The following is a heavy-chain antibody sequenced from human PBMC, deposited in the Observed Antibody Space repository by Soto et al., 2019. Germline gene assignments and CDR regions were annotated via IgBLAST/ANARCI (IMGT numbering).Heavy chain of an antibody. CDR1: GGSINNYY. V-gene: IGHV4-59*01. Sequence: QVQLQESGPGLVKPSETLSLTYTVSGGSINNYYWSWIRQPPGKGLEWIGYIYYSGSTNYNPSLKSRVTISEDTSKHQFSLKLTSVTAADTAVYYCARSARDYYEFWGQGTLVTVSS. CDR2: IYYSGST. CDR3: ARSARDYYEF. J-gene: IGHJ4*02.